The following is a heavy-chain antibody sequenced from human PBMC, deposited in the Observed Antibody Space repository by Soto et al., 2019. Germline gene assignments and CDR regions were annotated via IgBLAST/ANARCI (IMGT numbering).Heavy chain of an antibody. CDR1: GYIFSDYG. V-gene: IGHV1-18*04. CDR2: ISGYSGNA. J-gene: IGHJ4*02. Sequence: QVQVMQSGAEVKKPGDSAKVSCKTSGYIFSDYGINWVRQAPGQGLEWMGWISGYSGNANLAQKFQGRVTMTTDKSTRTAYMELRRLRSDDTAVYYCAKRTSGTTWGESDYWGQGTLVTVSS. CDR3: AKRTSGTTWGESDY. D-gene: IGHD4-17*01.